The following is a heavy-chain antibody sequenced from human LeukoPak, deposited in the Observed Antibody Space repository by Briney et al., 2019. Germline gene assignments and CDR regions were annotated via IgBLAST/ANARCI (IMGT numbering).Heavy chain of an antibody. CDR3: AKDRPNYYDSSGHYYRRDGDY. D-gene: IGHD3-22*01. V-gene: IGHV3-23*01. CDR2: VSGSGGYT. CDR1: GFTFSSYA. Sequence: GGSLRLSCAASGFTFSSYAMSWVRQAPGKGLEWVSSVSGSGGYTYYAGSVKGRFTISRDNSKNTLYLQMNNLRAEDTAIYYCAKDRPNYYDSSGHYYRRDGDYWGQGTLVTVSS. J-gene: IGHJ4*02.